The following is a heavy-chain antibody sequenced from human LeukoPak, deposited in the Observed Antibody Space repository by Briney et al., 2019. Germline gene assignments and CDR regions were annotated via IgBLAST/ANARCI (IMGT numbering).Heavy chain of an antibody. CDR1: GGSYY. D-gene: IGHD6-6*01. J-gene: IGHJ4*02. CDR3: ARYSTSSHFFDY. CDR2: IHYSGST. Sequence: SETLSLTWTVFGGSYYWSWIRQPPGKGLEWIGYIHYSGSTNYNPSLKSRVTISVDTSKNQFSLKLSSVTAADTAIYFCARYSTSSHFFDYWGQGTLVIVSS. V-gene: IGHV4-59*01.